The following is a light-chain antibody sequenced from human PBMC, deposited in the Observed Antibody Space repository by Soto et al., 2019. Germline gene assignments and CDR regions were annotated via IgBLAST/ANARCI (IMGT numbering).Light chain of an antibody. CDR2: DAS. CDR1: QDISNY. J-gene: IGKJ5*01. V-gene: IGKV1-33*01. Sequence: DIQMTQSPSSLSASVGDRVTITCQASQDISNYLNWYQQKLGKAPKLLIYDASNLETGVPSRFSGSGSGTDFTLTISSLQPEDFATYYCQQSYNAPITFGQGTRLEIK. CDR3: QQSYNAPIT.